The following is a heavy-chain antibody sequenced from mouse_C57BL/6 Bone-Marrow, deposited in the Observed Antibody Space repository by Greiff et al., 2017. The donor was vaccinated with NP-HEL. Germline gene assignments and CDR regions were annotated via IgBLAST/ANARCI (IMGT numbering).Heavy chain of an antibody. V-gene: IGHV5-6*02. J-gene: IGHJ3*01. Sequence: EVMLVESGGDLVKPGGSLKLSCAASGFTFSSYGMSWVRQTPDKRLEWVATISSGGSYTYYPDRVKGRFTISRDNAKNTLYLQMSSLKSEDTAMYYCASRGRRRTWFAYWGQGTLVTVSA. CDR1: GFTFSSYG. CDR2: ISSGGSYT. D-gene: IGHD2-12*01. CDR3: ASRGRRRTWFAY.